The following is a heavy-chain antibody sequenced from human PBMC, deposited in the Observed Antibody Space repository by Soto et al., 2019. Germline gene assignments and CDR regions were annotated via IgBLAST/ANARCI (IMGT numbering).Heavy chain of an antibody. CDR3: ARETTTITIADY. CDR2: ISSSGSAI. CDR1: GFTFSSYN. V-gene: IGHV3-48*01. Sequence: EVQLVASGGGLVQPGGSLRLSCVVSGFTFSSYNMNWVRRAPGKGLEWVSYISSSGSAIYADSVKGRFTISRDNAKNSLYLQMNSLRAEDTAVYYCARETTTITIADYWGQGTLVTVSS. J-gene: IGHJ4*02. D-gene: IGHD3-9*01.